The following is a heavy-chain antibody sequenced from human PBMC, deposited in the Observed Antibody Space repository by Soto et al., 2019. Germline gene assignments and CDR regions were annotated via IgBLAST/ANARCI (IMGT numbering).Heavy chain of an antibody. D-gene: IGHD5-18*01. V-gene: IGHV5-51*01. CDR3: ARPDSNGFYDY. CDR2: IYPGDSGV. Sequence: PGESLKISCKASGYSFTSYWIGWVRQMPGEGLEWLGIIYPGDSGVRYSPSFQGQVTISADKSISTAYLQWRSLKASDTAIYYCARPDSNGFYDYWGQGTLVTVSS. J-gene: IGHJ4*02. CDR1: GYSFTSYW.